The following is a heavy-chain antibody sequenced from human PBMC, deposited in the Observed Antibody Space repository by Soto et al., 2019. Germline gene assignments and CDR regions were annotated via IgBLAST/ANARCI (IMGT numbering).Heavy chain of an antibody. V-gene: IGHV3-30-3*01. CDR2: ISYDGSNK. CDR3: ARDAAYYYDSSGYQHYYYYYGMDV. J-gene: IGHJ6*02. CDR1: GFTFSSYA. D-gene: IGHD3-22*01. Sequence: GGSLRLSCAASGFTFSSYAMHWVRQAPGKGLEWVAVISYDGSNKYYADSVKGRFTISRDNSKNKLYLQMNSLRAEDTAVYYCARDAAYYYDSSGYQHYYYYYGMDVWGQGTTVTVSS.